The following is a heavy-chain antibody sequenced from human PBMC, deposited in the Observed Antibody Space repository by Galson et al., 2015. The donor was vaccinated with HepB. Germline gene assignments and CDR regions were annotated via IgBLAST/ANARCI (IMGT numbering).Heavy chain of an antibody. CDR3: AIHLLPMTICGVVIHTPFDS. Sequence: SLRLSCAGSGFAFSSYALSWVRQAPGKGLELVSSITNNDADTHYADSVKGRFIISRDNSKTTLFLQMNALRAEDTAVYYCAIHLLPMTICGVVIHTPFDSWGQGTLVTVSS. CDR1: GFAFSSYA. D-gene: IGHD3-3*01. J-gene: IGHJ5*01. CDR2: ITNNDADT. V-gene: IGHV3-23*01.